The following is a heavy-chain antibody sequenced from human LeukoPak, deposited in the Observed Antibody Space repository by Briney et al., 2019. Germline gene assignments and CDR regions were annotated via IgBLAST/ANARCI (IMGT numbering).Heavy chain of an antibody. CDR3: ARDPSMIRGENTPYFDY. J-gene: IGHJ4*02. Sequence: GASVKVSCKASGGTFSSYAISWVRQAPGQGLEWMGGIIPIFGTAGYAQKFQGRVTITADESTSTAYMELNSLRSEDTAVYYCARDPSMIRGENTPYFDYWGQGTLVTVSS. CDR1: GGTFSSYA. D-gene: IGHD3-10*01. CDR2: IIPIFGTA. V-gene: IGHV1-69*13.